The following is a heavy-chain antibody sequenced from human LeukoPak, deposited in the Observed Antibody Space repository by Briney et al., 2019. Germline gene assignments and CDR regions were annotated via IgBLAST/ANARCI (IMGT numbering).Heavy chain of an antibody. D-gene: IGHD4-11*01. CDR1: GDSFISHT. CDR2: IGYSGSPI. V-gene: IGHV3-48*01. CDR3: AREYDSRPRYDS. Sequence: GGSLRLSCAGSGDSFISHTMIWVRQAPGKGLEWISYIGYSGSPIYYADSVKGRFGISRDDAKTSLYLHMNSLRAEDTAFYYCAREYDSRPRYDSWGQGILVTVSS. J-gene: IGHJ4*02.